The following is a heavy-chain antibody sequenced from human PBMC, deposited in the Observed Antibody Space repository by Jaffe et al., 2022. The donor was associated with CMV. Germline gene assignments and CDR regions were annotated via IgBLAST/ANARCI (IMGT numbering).Heavy chain of an antibody. CDR1: GFTFSSYS. CDR3: ARDLGDSSGYPYAGDDAFDI. Sequence: EVQLVESGGGLVKPGGSLRLSCAASGFTFSSYSMNWVRQAPGKGLEWVSSISSSSSYIYYADSVKGRFTISRDNAKNSLYLQMNSLRAEDTAVYYCARDLGDSSGYPYAGDDAFDIWGQGTMVTVSS. J-gene: IGHJ3*02. CDR2: ISSSSSYI. V-gene: IGHV3-21*01. D-gene: IGHD3-22*01.